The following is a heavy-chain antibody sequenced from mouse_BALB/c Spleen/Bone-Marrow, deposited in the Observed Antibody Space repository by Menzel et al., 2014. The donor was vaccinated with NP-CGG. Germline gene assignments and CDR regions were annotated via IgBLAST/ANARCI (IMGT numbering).Heavy chain of an antibody. J-gene: IGHJ4*01. CDR2: ITYDGSS. Sequence: EVKLMESGPGLVKPSQSLSLPCSVTGYSITNGYCWNWIRQFPGNELEWMAYITYDGSSDYNPSLKNRISITRDTSKNQFFLKLNSVTTEDTSTYYCAMGHYAMDYWGQGTSVTVSS. V-gene: IGHV3-6*02. CDR1: GYSITNGYC. CDR3: AMGHYAMDY.